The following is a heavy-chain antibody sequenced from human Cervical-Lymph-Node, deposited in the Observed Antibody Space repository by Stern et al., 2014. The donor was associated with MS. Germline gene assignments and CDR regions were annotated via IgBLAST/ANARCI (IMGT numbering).Heavy chain of an antibody. CDR3: ARSRRYYDSSGYTYFDY. V-gene: IGHV1-18*01. CDR2: ISAYNGNT. CDR1: GYTFTSYG. Sequence: QVQLVESGAEVKKPGASVKVSCKASGYTFTSYGISWVRQAPGQGLEWMGWISAYNGNTNYAQKLQGRVTMTTDTSTSTAYMELRSLRSDDTAVYYCARSRRYYDSSGYTYFDYWGQGTLVTVSS. J-gene: IGHJ4*02. D-gene: IGHD3-22*01.